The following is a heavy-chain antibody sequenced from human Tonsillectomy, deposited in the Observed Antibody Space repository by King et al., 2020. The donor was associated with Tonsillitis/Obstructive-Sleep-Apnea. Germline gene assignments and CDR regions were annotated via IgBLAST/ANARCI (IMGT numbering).Heavy chain of an antibody. D-gene: IGHD6-13*01. V-gene: IGHV4-59*01. CDR1: GGSISSYY. CDR3: ARDLGIAAAGRVNWFDP. CDR2: IYYSGST. J-gene: IGHJ5*02. Sequence: QLQESGPGLVKPSETLSLTCTVSGGSISSYYWSWIRQPPGKGLEWIGYIYYSGSTNYNPSLKSRVTISVDTSKNQFSLKLSSVTAADTAVYYWARDLGIAAAGRVNWFDPWGQGTLVTVSS.